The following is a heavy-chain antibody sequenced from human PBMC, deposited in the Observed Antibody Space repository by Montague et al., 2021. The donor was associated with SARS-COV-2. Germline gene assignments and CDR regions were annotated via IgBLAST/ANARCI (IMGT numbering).Heavy chain of an antibody. CDR1: GGSFSDYY. J-gene: IGHJ3*01. V-gene: IGHV4-34*01. D-gene: IGHD3-3*01. Sequence: SETLSLTCAVYGGSFSDYYWTWIRQSPGKGLEWIGEINHSGSSNYNPSLESRVTMSVDTPKNQFSLRLNSVSAADTAVYYCARAQVTIFGVLIMLPAAGAVDVWGQGTTVTVSS. CDR3: ARAQVTIFGVLIMLPAAGAVDV. CDR2: INHSGSS.